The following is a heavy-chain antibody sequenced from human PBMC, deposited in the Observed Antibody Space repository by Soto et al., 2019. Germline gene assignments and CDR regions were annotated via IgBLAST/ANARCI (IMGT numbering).Heavy chain of an antibody. CDR1: GFTCNNYG. CDR3: AKGKVPVAMGYYDGMDV. J-gene: IGHJ6*02. V-gene: IGHV3-30*18. Sequence: QVQLVESGGGVVQPGRSLRLSCAAAGFTCNNYGMHWVRQAPGKGLVWVAVISYDGSNRYFSDSVKGRFTISRDNSKYPLYLQMNSLSGEDPAVYYCAKGKVPVAMGYYDGMDVWGQGTTVTVSS. CDR2: ISYDGSNR. D-gene: IGHD2-2*01.